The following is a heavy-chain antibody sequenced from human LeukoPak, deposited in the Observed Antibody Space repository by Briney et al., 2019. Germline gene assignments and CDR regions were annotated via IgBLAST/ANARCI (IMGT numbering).Heavy chain of an antibody. CDR2: IYTSGST. CDR1: GGSITSGSYY. V-gene: IGHV4-61*09. CDR3: ARVHPGIAAAGSYFDY. D-gene: IGHD6-13*01. Sequence: PSQTLSLTCTVSGGSITSGSYYWSWIRQPAGKGLEWIGHIYTSGSTNYNPSLKSRVTISVDTSKNQFSLKLSSVTAADTAVYYCARVHPGIAAAGSYFDYWGQGTLVTVSS. J-gene: IGHJ4*02.